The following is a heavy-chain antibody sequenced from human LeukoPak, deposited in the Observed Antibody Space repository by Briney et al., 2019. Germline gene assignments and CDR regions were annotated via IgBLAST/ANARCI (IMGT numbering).Heavy chain of an antibody. D-gene: IGHD5-24*01. V-gene: IGHV1-2*02. CDR1: GYTFTGYY. CDR2: INPNSGGT. J-gene: IGHJ1*01. Sequence: ASVKVSCKASGYTFTGYYMHWVRQAPGQGLGWMGWINPNSGGTNYAQKFQGRVTMTRDTSISTAYMELSRLRSDDTAVYYCARAGMTGRWIQLVTEYFQHWGQGTLVTVSS. CDR3: ARAGMTGRWIQLVTEYFQH.